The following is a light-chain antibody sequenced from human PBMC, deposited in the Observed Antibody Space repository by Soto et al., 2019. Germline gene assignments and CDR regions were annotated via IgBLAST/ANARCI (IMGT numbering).Light chain of an antibody. J-gene: IGKJ3*01. V-gene: IGKV3D-15*01. CDR1: QSVSSN. CDR2: AAF. Sequence: EIVMTQSPATLSVSPGERATLSCRASQSVSSNLAWYQQKPGQAPRLLIYAAFTRHTGISDRFNGSGSGTDFVLTINRLEPEDSAVYFCQQYDGPPLTFGPGTKVDIK. CDR3: QQYDGPPLT.